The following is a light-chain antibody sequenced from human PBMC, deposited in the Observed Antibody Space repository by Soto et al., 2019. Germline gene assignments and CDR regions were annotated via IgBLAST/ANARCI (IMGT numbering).Light chain of an antibody. J-gene: IGLJ1*01. V-gene: IGLV2-14*03. CDR3: SSYTPSNTRV. CDR2: DVS. CDR1: NTDVGDTDF. Sequence: QSVLTQPASVSGSPGQSITISCTGTNTDVGDTDFVSWYQHHPGKAPTLIIYDVSSRPSGVSNRFSGSKSGNTASLTISGLQTEDEADYYCSSYTPSNTRVFGTGTKLTVL.